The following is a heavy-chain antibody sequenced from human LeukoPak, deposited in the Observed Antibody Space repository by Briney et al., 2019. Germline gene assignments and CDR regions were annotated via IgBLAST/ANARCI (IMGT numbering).Heavy chain of an antibody. V-gene: IGHV1-8*02. Sequence: ASVKVSCKASGYTFTSYAMNWVRQAPGQGLEWMGWINPNSGGTNYAQEFQGRVTMTRNTSISTAYMELSSLRSEDTAVYYCARGNYDILTGGWFDPWGQGTLVTVSS. CDR1: GYTFTSYA. D-gene: IGHD3-9*01. J-gene: IGHJ5*02. CDR3: ARGNYDILTGGWFDP. CDR2: INPNSGGT.